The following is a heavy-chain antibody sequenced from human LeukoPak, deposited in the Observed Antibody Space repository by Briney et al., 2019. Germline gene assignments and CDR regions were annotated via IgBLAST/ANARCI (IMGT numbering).Heavy chain of an antibody. CDR1: GYLFPNYG. V-gene: IGHV1-18*01. Sequence: ASVKVSCKASGYLFPNYGFSWVRQAPGQGLEWMGWISFYNGNTKYAQELQGRVTMSTDTSTNTAYMELRSLRSDDTAVYVYARDIGQCGYYDSRGNFRDFWGQGTLVTVSS. D-gene: IGHD3-22*01. CDR3: ARDIGQCGYYDSRGNFRDF. CDR2: ISFYNGNT. J-gene: IGHJ4*02.